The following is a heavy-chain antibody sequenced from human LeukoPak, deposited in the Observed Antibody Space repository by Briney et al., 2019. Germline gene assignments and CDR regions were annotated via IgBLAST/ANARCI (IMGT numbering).Heavy chain of an antibody. Sequence: GASVKVSCKASGYTFTGYYMHWVRQAPGQGLEWMGWINPNSGGTNYAQKFQGRVTTTRDTSITTAYVELSRLASDDTAVYYCARGGSFHAFDIWGRGTMVSVSS. J-gene: IGHJ3*02. V-gene: IGHV1-2*02. CDR1: GYTFTGYY. D-gene: IGHD3-10*01. CDR2: INPNSGGT. CDR3: ARGGSFHAFDI.